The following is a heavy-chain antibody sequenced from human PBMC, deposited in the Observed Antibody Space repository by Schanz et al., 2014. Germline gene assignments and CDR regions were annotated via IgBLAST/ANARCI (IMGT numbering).Heavy chain of an antibody. CDR1: GFIFSNYG. J-gene: IGHJ5*02. CDR2: IWSDGSRT. V-gene: IGHV3-30*02. D-gene: IGHD1-26*01. Sequence: ESGGGVVQRGGSLRLSCAASGFIFSNYGMHWVRQAPGKGLEWVAFIWSDGSRTYHAESVKGRFTISRDNSRNTLYLQMDRLRDEDTALYYCANVVASGPTTGPFDPWGQGTLVTVSS. CDR3: ANVVASGPTTGPFDP.